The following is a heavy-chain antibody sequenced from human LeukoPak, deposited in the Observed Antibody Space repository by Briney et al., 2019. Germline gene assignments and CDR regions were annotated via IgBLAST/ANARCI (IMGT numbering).Heavy chain of an antibody. V-gene: IGHV1-18*01. CDR1: GYTFTGYG. J-gene: IGHJ4*02. CDR2: ISAYNGNT. D-gene: IGHD3-3*01. Sequence: ASVKVSCKASGYTFTGYGISWVRQAPGQGLEWMGWISAYNGNTNYAQKLQGRVTMTTDTSTSTAYMELRSLRSDDTAVYYCARDPTYYDFWSGYYFDYWGQGTLVTVSS. CDR3: ARDPTYYDFWSGYYFDY.